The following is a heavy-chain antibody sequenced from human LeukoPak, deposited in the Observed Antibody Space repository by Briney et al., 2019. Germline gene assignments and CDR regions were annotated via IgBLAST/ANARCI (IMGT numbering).Heavy chain of an antibody. D-gene: IGHD4-23*01. J-gene: IGHJ4*02. CDR2: VKSDGSDT. Sequence: GGSLRLSCAASGFTFSTYWMHWVRQAPGEGLVWVSRVKSDGSDTSYADSVKGRFTISRDNAKNTLYLQMNSLRVEGTAVYYCARGRPHGNDYWGQGTLVTVSS. V-gene: IGHV3-74*01. CDR3: ARGRPHGNDY. CDR1: GFTFSTYW.